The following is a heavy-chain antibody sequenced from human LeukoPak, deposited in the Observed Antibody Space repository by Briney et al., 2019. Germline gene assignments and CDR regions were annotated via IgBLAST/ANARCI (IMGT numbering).Heavy chain of an antibody. D-gene: IGHD3-10*01. CDR3: AKDSTYYYRSGSYYNLDY. J-gene: IGHJ4*02. Sequence: PGGSLRLSCAASGFTFSSYGMHWVRQAPGKGLEWVAFIRYDGSNKYYADSVKGRFTISRDNSKNTLYLQMNSLRAEDTAVYYCAKDSTYYYRSGSYYNLDYWGQGTLVTVSS. V-gene: IGHV3-30*02. CDR2: IRYDGSNK. CDR1: GFTFSSYG.